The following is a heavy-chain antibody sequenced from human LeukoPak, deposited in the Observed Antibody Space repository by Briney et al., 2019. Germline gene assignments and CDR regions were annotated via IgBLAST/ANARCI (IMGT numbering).Heavy chain of an antibody. CDR1: GFTFTDAW. J-gene: IGHJ4*02. D-gene: IGHD3-3*01. CDR3: TPQGLL. V-gene: IGHV3-15*01. Sequence: GSLRLSCAASGFTFTDAWMSWVRQAPGKGLEWVGRIKIKADGAATDYGAAVRGRFIISRDDSKNMTFLQMNSLKTEDTGVYYCTPQGLLWGQGTLVTVSS. CDR2: IKIKADGAAT.